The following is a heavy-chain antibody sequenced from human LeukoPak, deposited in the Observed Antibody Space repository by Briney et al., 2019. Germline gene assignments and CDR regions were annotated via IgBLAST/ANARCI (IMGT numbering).Heavy chain of an antibody. CDR1: GYTFTSYD. CDR3: ARGLYCSGSSCYMGGNWFDP. J-gene: IGHJ5*02. V-gene: IGHV1-8*01. CDR2: MNPNSGNT. D-gene: IGHD2-2*02. Sequence: GASVKVSCKASGYTFTSYDINWVRQATGQGLEWMGWMNPNSGNTGYAQKFQGRVTITRNTSISTAYMELSSLRSEDTAVYYCARGLYCSGSSCYMGGNWFDPWGQGTLVTVPS.